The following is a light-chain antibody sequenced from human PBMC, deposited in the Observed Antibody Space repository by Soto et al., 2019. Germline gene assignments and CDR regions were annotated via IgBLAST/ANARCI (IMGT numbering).Light chain of an antibody. V-gene: IGKV1-27*01. CDR3: QKYNSALDT. Sequence: DIQMTQSPSSLSASVGDRVTITCRASQGISNYLAWYEQKPGKVPKLLIYAASTLQSGVPSRFSGSGSGTDFTLTISSLQPEDVATHYCQKYNSALDTFGGGPKVEIK. J-gene: IGKJ4*01. CDR2: AAS. CDR1: QGISNY.